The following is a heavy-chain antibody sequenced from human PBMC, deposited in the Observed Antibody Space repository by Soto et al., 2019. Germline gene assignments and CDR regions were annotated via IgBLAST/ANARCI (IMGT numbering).Heavy chain of an antibody. J-gene: IGHJ1*01. CDR2: IYYSGST. CDR3: ATHNWDLDP. D-gene: IGHD1-7*01. CDR1: GGSNRSTTYY. V-gene: IGHV4-39*01. Sequence: SETLSLTCTVSGGSNRSTTYYWGWIRQPPGKGLEWIASIYYSGSTYYNPSLKGRVNISVDMSKNQFSLKLSSVTAADTAVYYCATHNWDLDPWGQGSLVTVAS.